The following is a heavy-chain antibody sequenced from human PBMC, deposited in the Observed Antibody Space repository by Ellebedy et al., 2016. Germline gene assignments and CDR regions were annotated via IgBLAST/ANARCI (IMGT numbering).Heavy chain of an antibody. D-gene: IGHD3-22*01. CDR1: GFTFSSYA. Sequence: GESLKISXAASGFTFSSYAMSWVRQAPGKGLEWVSAISGSGGSTYYADSVKGRFTISRDNSKNTLYLQMNSLRAEDTAVYYCAKDGYDSSGYYGYWGQGTLVTVSS. CDR2: ISGSGGST. J-gene: IGHJ4*02. V-gene: IGHV3-23*01. CDR3: AKDGYDSSGYYGY.